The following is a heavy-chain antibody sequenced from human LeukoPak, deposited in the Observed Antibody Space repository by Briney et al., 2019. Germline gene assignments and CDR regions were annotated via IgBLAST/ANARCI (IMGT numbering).Heavy chain of an antibody. CDR3: ARGGSYSGSYSFFDY. Sequence: ASVKASCKASGYTFTSYGISWVRQAPGQGLEWMGWISAYNGNTDYAQKLQGRVTMTTDTSTNTAYMELRSLGSDDTAVYYCARGGSYSGSYSFFDYWGQGTLVTVSS. CDR2: ISAYNGNT. CDR1: GYTFTSYG. D-gene: IGHD1-26*01. J-gene: IGHJ4*02. V-gene: IGHV1-18*01.